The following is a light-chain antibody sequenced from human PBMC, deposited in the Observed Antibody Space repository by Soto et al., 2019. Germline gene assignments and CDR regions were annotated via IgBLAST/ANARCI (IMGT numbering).Light chain of an antibody. CDR2: SDN. Sequence: QLVLTQPPSASGTPGQRVTISCSGSFSNVGINTVNWYQQFPGTAPKLLIYSDNQRPSGVPDRFSGSKSDTSASLVISGLQSEDAADYYCASWDDSLNGVVFGGGTKLTVL. CDR1: FSNVGINT. CDR3: ASWDDSLNGVV. J-gene: IGLJ2*01. V-gene: IGLV1-44*01.